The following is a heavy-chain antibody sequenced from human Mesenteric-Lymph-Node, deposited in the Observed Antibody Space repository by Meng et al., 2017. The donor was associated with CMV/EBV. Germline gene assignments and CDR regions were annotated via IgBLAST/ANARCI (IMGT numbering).Heavy chain of an antibody. CDR1: YTFPSYG. D-gene: IGHD2-2*01. CDR3: ARVARYCSSTSCLILDY. J-gene: IGHJ4*02. V-gene: IGHV1-18*04. Sequence: YTFPSYGSSWVRQAPGQGLEWMGWLSAYNGNTNYAQKLQGRVTMTTDTSTSTAYMELRSLRSDDTAVYYCARVARYCSSTSCLILDYWGQGTLVTVSS. CDR2: LSAYNGNT.